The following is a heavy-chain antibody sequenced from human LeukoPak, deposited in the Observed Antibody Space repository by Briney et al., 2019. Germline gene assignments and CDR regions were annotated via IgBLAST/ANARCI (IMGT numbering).Heavy chain of an antibody. Sequence: PGGSLRLSCVASGFTFSNSWMSWVRQSPGKGLEWVANIKQDESEKYYVDSVKGRFTISRDNAKSSLYLQMHSLRPEDTAVYYCARVSGSGSYYLTWGQGTLVTVSS. CDR2: IKQDESEK. D-gene: IGHD3-10*01. CDR3: ARVSGSGSYYLT. V-gene: IGHV3-7*01. J-gene: IGHJ5*02. CDR1: GFTFSNSW.